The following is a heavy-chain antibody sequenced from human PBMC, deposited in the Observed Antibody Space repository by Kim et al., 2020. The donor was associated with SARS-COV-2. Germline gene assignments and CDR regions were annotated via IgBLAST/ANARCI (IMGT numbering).Heavy chain of an antibody. CDR3: ARRSLRYPDY. V-gene: IGHV3-48*02. Sequence: GGSLRLSCAASGFTFSSYGMNWVRQAPGKGLEWVSYISSSSSTIYYADSVKGRFTISRDNAKNSLYLQMNSLRDEDTAVYYCARRSLRYPDYWGQGTLVTVSP. CDR1: GFTFSSYG. J-gene: IGHJ4*02. D-gene: IGHD3-9*01. CDR2: ISSSSSTI.